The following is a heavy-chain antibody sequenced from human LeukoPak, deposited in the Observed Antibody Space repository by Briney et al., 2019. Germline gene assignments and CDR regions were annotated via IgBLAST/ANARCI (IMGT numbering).Heavy chain of an antibody. V-gene: IGHV4-59*01. CDR3: ARDVRGYCSGGSCHFLDY. J-gene: IGHJ4*02. CDR1: GGSISSYY. Sequence: SETLSLTCTVSGGSISSYYWSWIRQPPGKGLEWIGYIYYSGSTNYNPSLKSRVTISVDTSKNQFSLKLSSVTAADTAVYYCARDVRGYCSGGSCHFLDYWGQGTLVTVSS. D-gene: IGHD2-15*01. CDR2: IYYSGST.